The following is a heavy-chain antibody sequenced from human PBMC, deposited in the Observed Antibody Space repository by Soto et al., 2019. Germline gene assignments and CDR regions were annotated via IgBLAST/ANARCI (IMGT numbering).Heavy chain of an antibody. CDR2: IFSNDEK. D-gene: IGHD6-6*01. CDR3: ARITGYSSSSGYYYYGMDV. Sequence: SGPTLGSPTESLTVTFSVSAFSLSNARMGVSWIRQPPGKALEWLAHIFSNDEKSYSASLKSRLTISKDTSKSQVVLTMTNMDPVDTATYYCARITGYSSSSGYYYYGMDVWGQGTTVTVSS. CDR1: AFSLSNARMG. J-gene: IGHJ6*02. V-gene: IGHV2-26*01.